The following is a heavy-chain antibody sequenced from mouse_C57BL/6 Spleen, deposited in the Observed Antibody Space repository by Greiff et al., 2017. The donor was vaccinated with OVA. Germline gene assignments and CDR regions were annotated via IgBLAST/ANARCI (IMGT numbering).Heavy chain of an antibody. D-gene: IGHD1-1*01. Sequence: QVQLQQPGAELVKPGASVKMSCKASGYTFTSYWITWVKQRPGQGLEWIGDIYPGSGSTNYNEKFKSKATLTVDKSSSTAYMQLSSLTSEDSAVYYCAEGNYGFAYWGQGTLVTVSA. CDR3: AEGNYGFAY. CDR1: GYTFTSYW. CDR2: IYPGSGST. J-gene: IGHJ3*01. V-gene: IGHV1-55*01.